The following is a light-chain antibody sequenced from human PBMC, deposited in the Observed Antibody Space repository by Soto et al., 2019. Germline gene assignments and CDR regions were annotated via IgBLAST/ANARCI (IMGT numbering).Light chain of an antibody. CDR1: QSVSSSY. CDR2: GAS. CDR3: HQYDSSPLT. V-gene: IGKV3-20*01. Sequence: EIVLTQSPGTLSLSPGERATLSCRASQSVSSSYLAWYQQKPGQAPRLFIYGASSRATGIPDRFSGSGSGTGFTLTIRRLEPEDFAVYYCHQYDSSPLTFGGGTKVEIK. J-gene: IGKJ4*01.